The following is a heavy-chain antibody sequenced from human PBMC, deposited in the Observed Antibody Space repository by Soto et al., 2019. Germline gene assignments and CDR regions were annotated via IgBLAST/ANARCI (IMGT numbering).Heavy chain of an antibody. Sequence: ASVQFSCPPLCYTFPTFAMLTVRPAPGQRLQWMGWINAGDGDTKYSQRFQGRLTITRDTSANTDYMELSSLAPEDTAVYFCARGRVVLGVTTSVPHDFWGQGTLVTVSS. V-gene: IGHV1-3*01. CDR3: ARGRVVLGVTTSVPHDF. D-gene: IGHD3-10*01. CDR1: CYTFPTFA. CDR2: INAGDGDT. J-gene: IGHJ4*02.